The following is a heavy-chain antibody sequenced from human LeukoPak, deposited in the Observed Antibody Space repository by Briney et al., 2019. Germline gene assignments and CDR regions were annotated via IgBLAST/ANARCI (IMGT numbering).Heavy chain of an antibody. CDR3: ARLDGYNQIFDY. V-gene: IGHV4-61*02. CDR1: GGSISSGSHY. J-gene: IGHJ4*02. D-gene: IGHD5-24*01. CDR2: IYSSGTT. Sequence: SETLSLTCTASGGSISSGSHYWSWIRQPAGKGLEWIGRIYSSGTTDYNPSLRSRLTISVDTSKNQFSLNLSSVTAADTAVYYCARLDGYNQIFDYWGQGALVTVSS.